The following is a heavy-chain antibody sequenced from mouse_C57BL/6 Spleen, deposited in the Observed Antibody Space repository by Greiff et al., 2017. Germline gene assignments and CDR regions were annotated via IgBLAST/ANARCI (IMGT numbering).Heavy chain of an antibody. CDR2: IDPANGNT. CDR1: GFNIKNTY. Sequence: VHVKQSVAELVRPGASVKLSCTASGFNIKNTYMHWVKQRPEQGLEWIGRIDPANGNTKYAPKFQGKATITADTSSNTAYLQLSSLTSEDTAIYYCASLYYTDYYAMDYWGQGTSVTVSS. D-gene: IGHD2-1*01. J-gene: IGHJ4*01. CDR3: ASLYYTDYYAMDY. V-gene: IGHV14-3*01.